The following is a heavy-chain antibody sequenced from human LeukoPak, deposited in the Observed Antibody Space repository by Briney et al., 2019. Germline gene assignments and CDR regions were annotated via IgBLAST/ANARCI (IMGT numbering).Heavy chain of an antibody. CDR3: AKGPAAY. V-gene: IGHV3-7*03. D-gene: IGHD2-15*01. CDR2: IKQDGSEK. Sequence: GGSLRLSCAASGFTFSTYWMSWVRQAPGKGLEWVANIKQDGSEKNYVNSVKGRFTVSRDNSKNTLFLQMNSLRAEDTAVYYCAKGPAAYWGQGTLVTVSS. J-gene: IGHJ4*02. CDR1: GFTFSTYW.